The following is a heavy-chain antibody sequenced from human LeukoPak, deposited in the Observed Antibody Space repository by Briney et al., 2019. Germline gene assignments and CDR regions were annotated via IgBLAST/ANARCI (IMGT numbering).Heavy chain of an antibody. Sequence: PSETLSLTCTVSGGSISSSSYYWGWIRQPPGKGLEWIGSIYYSGSTYYNPSLKSRVTISVDTSKNQFSLKLSSVTAAGTAVYYCARIYYDYVWGSYRPTRKWFDPWGQGTLVTVSS. CDR3: ARIYYDYVWGSYRPTRKWFDP. V-gene: IGHV4-39*07. CDR2: IYYSGST. D-gene: IGHD3-16*02. J-gene: IGHJ5*02. CDR1: GGSISSSSYY.